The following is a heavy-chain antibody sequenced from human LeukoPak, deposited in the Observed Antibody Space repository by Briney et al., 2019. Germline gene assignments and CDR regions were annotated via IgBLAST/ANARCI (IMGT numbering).Heavy chain of an antibody. D-gene: IGHD3-9*01. Sequence: ASVKVSCKASGYTFTGYYMHWVRQAPGQGLEWMGWINPNSGGTNYAQKFQGRVTMTRDTSISTAYMELSRLRSDDTAVYYCARSGPYYDILTGYYMKAPTDGRWFDPWGQGTLVTVSS. CDR3: ARSGPYYDILTGYYMKAPTDGRWFDP. V-gene: IGHV1-2*02. CDR2: INPNSGGT. CDR1: GYTFTGYY. J-gene: IGHJ5*02.